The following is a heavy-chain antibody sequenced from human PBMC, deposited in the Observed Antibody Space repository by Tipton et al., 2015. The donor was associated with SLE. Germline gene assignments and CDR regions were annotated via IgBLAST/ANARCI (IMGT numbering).Heavy chain of an antibody. V-gene: IGHV4-39*07. J-gene: IGHJ4*02. CDR2: MYYSGST. CDR1: GGSISGSSYY. CDR3: ARALRYSSGYFDF. D-gene: IGHD3-22*01. Sequence: TLSLTCSVSGGSISGSSYYWGWIRQPPGKGLEWIGTMYYSGSTYYNPSLKSRVTISLDTSKNQFSLSLNSVTTADTAMYYCARALRYSSGYFDFWGQGKRVTVSS.